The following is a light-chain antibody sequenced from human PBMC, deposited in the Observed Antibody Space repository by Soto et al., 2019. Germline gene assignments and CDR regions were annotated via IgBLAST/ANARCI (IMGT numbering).Light chain of an antibody. J-gene: IGKJ3*01. CDR1: QSISSY. CDR3: QQTYTIPFT. Sequence: DIQMTQSPSSLSASVGDRVTITCRASQSISSYLNWYLQKPGKAPTLLIFAASSLQSGVPSRFSGSGSGTDFTLTISSLQPEDFASYYCQQTYTIPFTFGPWTKVDI. V-gene: IGKV1-39*01. CDR2: AAS.